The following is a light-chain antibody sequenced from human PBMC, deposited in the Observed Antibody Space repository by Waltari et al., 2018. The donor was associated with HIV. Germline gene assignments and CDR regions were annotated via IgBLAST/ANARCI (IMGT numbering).Light chain of an antibody. CDR1: SSNIGSNT. J-gene: IGLJ2*01. CDR2: GKN. Sequence: QSVLTQPPSKSGTPGQRVTISCSGSSSNIGSNTVSWFQQFPGKAPKVLIYGKNQRPSGVPDRFSGSKSGTSASLAIGGLQSEDEADYYCASRDDSLNGPVFGGGTTLTVL. CDR3: ASRDDSLNGPV. V-gene: IGLV1-44*01.